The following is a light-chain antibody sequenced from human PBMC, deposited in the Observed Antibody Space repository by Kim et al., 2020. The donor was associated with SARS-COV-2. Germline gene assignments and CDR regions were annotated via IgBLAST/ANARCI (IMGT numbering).Light chain of an antibody. Sequence: VSPGQTASIACSGDKLGNRYASWYQQMSGRSPVLVIYEDNKRPSGIPERFSGSNSGNTATLTISETQSVDESDYYCQAWDGSSWVFGGGTQLTVL. CDR2: EDN. CDR1: KLGNRY. J-gene: IGLJ3*02. CDR3: QAWDGSSWV. V-gene: IGLV3-1*01.